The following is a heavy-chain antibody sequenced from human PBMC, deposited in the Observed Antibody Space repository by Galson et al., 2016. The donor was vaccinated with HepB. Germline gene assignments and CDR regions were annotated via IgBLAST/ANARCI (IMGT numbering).Heavy chain of an antibody. J-gene: IGHJ4*02. CDR3: ARRSYSNYIDS. CDR1: GFTFSNYG. Sequence: SLRLSCAASGFTFSNYGMHWVRQAPGKGLEWVAADSMDGRRKFYADSVKGRFTISRDNSNNMLFLQMSSLRADDTAVYFCARRSYSNYIDSWSQGILVTVSS. CDR2: DSMDGRRK. D-gene: IGHD4-11*01. V-gene: IGHV3-30*03.